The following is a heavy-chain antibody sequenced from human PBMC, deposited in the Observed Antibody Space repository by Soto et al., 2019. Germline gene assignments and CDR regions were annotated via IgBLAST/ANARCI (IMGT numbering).Heavy chain of an antibody. Sequence: QITLKESGPPLVKPTQTLTLTCTFSGFSLSTSGVGVGWIRQPPGKALEWLALIYWDDDKRYSPSLKSRLTTPXAXPXHQAVLTMTNMDPVDTATYYCAHRRSTYYYDSTFDPWGQGTLVTVSS. CDR3: AHRRSTYYYDSTFDP. CDR1: GFSLSTSGVG. CDR2: IYWDDDK. D-gene: IGHD3-22*01. J-gene: IGHJ5*02. V-gene: IGHV2-5*02.